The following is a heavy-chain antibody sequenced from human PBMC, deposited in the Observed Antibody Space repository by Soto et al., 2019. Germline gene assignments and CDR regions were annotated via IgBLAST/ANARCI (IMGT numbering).Heavy chain of an antibody. CDR3: ARENGIVVARGREPRFDY. J-gene: IGHJ4*02. CDR2: IYYSGST. Sequence: PSETLSLTCTVSGGSISSGGYYWSWIRQHPGKGLEWIGYIYYSGSTYYNPSLKSRVTISVDTSKNQFSLKLSSVTAADTAVYYCARENGIVVARGREPRFDYWGQGTLVTVSS. V-gene: IGHV4-31*03. D-gene: IGHD2-15*01. CDR1: GGSISSGGYY.